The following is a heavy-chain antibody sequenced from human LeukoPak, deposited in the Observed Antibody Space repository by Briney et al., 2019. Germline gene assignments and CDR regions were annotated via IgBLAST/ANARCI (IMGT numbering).Heavy chain of an antibody. CDR2: IIPIFGTA. V-gene: IGHV1-69*06. Sequence: GASVKVSCKASGGTFSSYAISWVRQAPGQGLEWMGGIIPIFGTANYAQKFQGRVTITADKSTSTAYMELSSLRSEDTAVYYCARGSCSGGSCYSSDYWGQGTLVTVSS. D-gene: IGHD2-15*01. CDR1: GGTFSSYA. J-gene: IGHJ4*02. CDR3: ARGSCSGGSCYSSDY.